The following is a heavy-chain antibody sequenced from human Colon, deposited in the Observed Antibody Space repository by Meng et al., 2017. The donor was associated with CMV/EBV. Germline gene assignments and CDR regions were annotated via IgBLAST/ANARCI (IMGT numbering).Heavy chain of an antibody. CDR2: VGTYNGNT. D-gene: IGHD4-11*01. CDR1: GYDFLSYG. CDR3: VRTLKGSNFWFDP. J-gene: IGHJ5*02. Sequence: ASVKVSCKTSGYDFLSYGIGWVRQAPGQGPEWLGWVGTYNGNTIYAPSVRDRVTMTTDTPTNTAYMDLRSLRSDDTAVYYCVRTLKGSNFWFDPGAREPWSPSPQ. V-gene: IGHV1-18*04.